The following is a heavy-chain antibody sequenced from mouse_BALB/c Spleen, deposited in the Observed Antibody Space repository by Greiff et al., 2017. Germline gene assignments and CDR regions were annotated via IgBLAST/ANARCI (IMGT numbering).Heavy chain of an antibody. Sequence: EVKLMESGGGLVKPGGSLKLSCAASGFTFSSYAMSWVRQTPEKRLEWVATISSGGSYTYYPDSVKGRFTISRDNAKNTLYLQMSSLRSEDTAMYYSERQEDYDGAMDYWGQGTSVTVSS. CDR1: GFTFSSYA. J-gene: IGHJ4*01. V-gene: IGHV5-9-3*01. CDR2: ISSGGSYT. CDR3: ERQEDYDGAMDY. D-gene: IGHD2-4*01.